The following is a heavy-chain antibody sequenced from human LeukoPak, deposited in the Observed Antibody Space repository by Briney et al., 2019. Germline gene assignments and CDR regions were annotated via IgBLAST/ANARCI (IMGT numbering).Heavy chain of an antibody. V-gene: IGHV1-3*01. Sequence: ASVKVSCKASGYTFTSYAMHWVRQAPGQRLEWMGWINAGNGNTKYSQKLQGRVTITRDTSASTAYMELSSLRSEDTAVYYCARGGYYYGSGSYYYYYYGMDVWGQGTTVTVSS. D-gene: IGHD3-10*01. CDR3: ARGGYYYGSGSYYYYYYGMDV. CDR1: GYTFTSYA. CDR2: INAGNGNT. J-gene: IGHJ6*02.